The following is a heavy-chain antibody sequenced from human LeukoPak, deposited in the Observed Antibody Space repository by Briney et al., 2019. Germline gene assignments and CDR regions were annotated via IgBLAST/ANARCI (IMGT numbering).Heavy chain of an antibody. CDR2: IQQDGSEK. J-gene: IGHJ4*02. CDR3: ARNPPRYFN. Sequence: GGSLRLSCAASGFTFSSYWMIWVRPAPGKGLEWVANIQQDGSEKYYVDSVKGRFTISRDNAKNSLYLQMNSLRAEDTAVYYCARNPPRYFNWGQGTLVTVSS. V-gene: IGHV3-7*05. D-gene: IGHD1-26*01. CDR1: GFTFSSYW.